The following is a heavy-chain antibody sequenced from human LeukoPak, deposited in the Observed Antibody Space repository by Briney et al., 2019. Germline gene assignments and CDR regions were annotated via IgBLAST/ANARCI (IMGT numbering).Heavy chain of an antibody. J-gene: IGHJ4*02. V-gene: IGHV4-38-2*02. CDR1: GYSISSGYY. D-gene: IGHD3/OR15-3a*01. Sequence: SETLSLTCTVSGYSISSGYYWGWIRQPPGKGLEWIGSIFHSGSTYYNPSLKSRVTISVDTSKNQFSLRLTSVTAADTAVYYCARQTGSGLFILPGGQGTLVTVSS. CDR3: ARQTGSGLFILP. CDR2: IFHSGST.